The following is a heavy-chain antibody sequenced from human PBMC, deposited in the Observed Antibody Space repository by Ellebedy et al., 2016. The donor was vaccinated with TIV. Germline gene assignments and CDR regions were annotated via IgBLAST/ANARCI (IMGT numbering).Heavy chain of an antibody. CDR2: LNPKTGDT. CDR3: ARGPLLVGNRKHDWLDP. J-gene: IGHJ5*02. V-gene: IGHV1-8*01. Sequence: ASVKVSXKTSGYTFINYDITWVRQATGSGLEWMGWLNPKTGDTGHAPIFQGRLTLTRNTSISTAYLEVRNLTYEDTAVYFCARGPLLVGNRKHDWLDPWGQGTLVSVSS. D-gene: IGHD1-26*01. CDR1: GYTFINYD.